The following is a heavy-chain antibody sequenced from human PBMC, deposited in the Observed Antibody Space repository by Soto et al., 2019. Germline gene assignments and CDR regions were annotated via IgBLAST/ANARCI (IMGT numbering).Heavy chain of an antibody. V-gene: IGHV3-33*01. D-gene: IGHD5-18*01. J-gene: IGHJ6*02. Sequence: GGSLRLSCAASGFTFSSYGMHWVRQAPGKGLEWVAVIWYDGSNKYYADSVKGRFTISRDNSKNTLYLQMNSLRAEDTAVYYYARPRMATAAGYYYGMDVWGQGTTVTVSS. CDR2: IWYDGSNK. CDR1: GFTFSSYG. CDR3: ARPRMATAAGYYYGMDV.